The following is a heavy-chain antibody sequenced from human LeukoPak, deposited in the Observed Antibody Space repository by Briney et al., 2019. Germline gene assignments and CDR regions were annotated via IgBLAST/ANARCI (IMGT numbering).Heavy chain of an antibody. CDR2: INPSGGST. D-gene: IGHD4-17*01. Sequence: ASVKVSCKAFGYTFSSYYMHWVRQASGQGPEWMGIINPSGGSTSYAQKFQGRVTMTRDTSTSTVYMELTSLRSEDTAVYYCARDSGLTTVTPKYYFDYWGQGTLVTVSS. V-gene: IGHV1-46*01. J-gene: IGHJ4*02. CDR1: GYTFSSYY. CDR3: ARDSGLTTVTPKYYFDY.